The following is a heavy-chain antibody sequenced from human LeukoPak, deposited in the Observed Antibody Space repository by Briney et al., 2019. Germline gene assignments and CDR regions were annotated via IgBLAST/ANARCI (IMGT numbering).Heavy chain of an antibody. J-gene: IGHJ4*02. V-gene: IGHV1-18*01. CDR2: ISAYNGNT. CDR1: GYTFTSYG. Sequence: ASVKVSCKASGYTFTSYGISWVRQAPGQGLEWMGWISAYNGNTNYAQKLQGRVTMTTDTSTSTAYMELRSLRSDDTAVYYCARDLRAFVATKGFDYWGQGTLSPSPQ. D-gene: IGHD5-12*01. CDR3: ARDLRAFVATKGFDY.